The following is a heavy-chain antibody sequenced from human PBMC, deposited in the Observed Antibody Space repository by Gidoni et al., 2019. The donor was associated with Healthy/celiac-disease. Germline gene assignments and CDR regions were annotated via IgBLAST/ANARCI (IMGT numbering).Heavy chain of an antibody. CDR2: IRSKAYGGTT. D-gene: IGHD2-2*01. Sequence: EVQLVESGGGLVQPGRSLRLSCTASGFTFGDYAMSWVRQAPGKGLEWVGFIRSKAYGGTTEYAASVKGRFTISRDDSKSIAYLQMNSLKTEDTAVYYCTFPASYCSSTSCLGYWGQGTLVTVSS. V-gene: IGHV3-49*04. CDR3: TFPASYCSSTSCLGY. J-gene: IGHJ4*02. CDR1: GFTFGDYA.